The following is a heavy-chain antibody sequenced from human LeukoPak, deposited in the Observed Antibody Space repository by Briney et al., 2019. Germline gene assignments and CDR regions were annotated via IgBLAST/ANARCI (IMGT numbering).Heavy chain of an antibody. CDR2: IYYSGST. J-gene: IGHJ4*02. CDR3: ASLKEGYYDSSGYYPDY. CDR1: GGSISSSSYY. Sequence: SETLSLTCTVSGGSISSSSYYWGWIRQPPGKGLEWIGSIYYSGSTYYNPSLKSRVTISVDTSKNQFSLKLSSVTAADTAVNYCASLKEGYYDSSGYYPDYWGQGTLVTVSS. D-gene: IGHD3-22*01. V-gene: IGHV4-39*07.